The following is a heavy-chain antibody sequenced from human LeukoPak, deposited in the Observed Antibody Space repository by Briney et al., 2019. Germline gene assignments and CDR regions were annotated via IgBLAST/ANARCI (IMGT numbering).Heavy chain of an antibody. CDR3: ARDGRAGQDYYYYGMDV. J-gene: IGHJ6*02. CDR2: ISAYNGNT. V-gene: IGHV1-18*01. Sequence: APVKVSCKASGYTFTSYGISWVRQAPGQGLEWMGWISAYNGNTNYAQKLQGRVTMTTDTSTSTAYMELRSLRSDDTAVYYCARDGRAGQDYYYYGMDVWGQGTTVTVSS. D-gene: IGHD1-26*01. CDR1: GYTFTSYG.